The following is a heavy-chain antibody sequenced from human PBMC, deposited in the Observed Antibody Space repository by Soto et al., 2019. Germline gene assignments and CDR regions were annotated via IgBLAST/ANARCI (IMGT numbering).Heavy chain of an antibody. Sequence: SETLSLTCTVSGGSISSTSYYWGWIRQPPRKGLEWIGSISYSGSTYYNPSLKSRVTISVDTSKNQFSLKLSSVTAADTAVYYCVRHRLLNPPVYWGQGTQVTVSS. CDR3: VRHRLLNPPVY. CDR2: ISYSGST. J-gene: IGHJ4*02. V-gene: IGHV4-39*01. CDR1: GGSISSTSYY. D-gene: IGHD1-26*01.